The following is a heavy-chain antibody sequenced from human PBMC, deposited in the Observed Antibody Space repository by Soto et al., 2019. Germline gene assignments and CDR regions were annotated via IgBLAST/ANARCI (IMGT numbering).Heavy chain of an antibody. CDR2: ISGSGGST. CDR3: AKAIVVVVAATHAFDI. CDR1: GFTFSSYA. D-gene: IGHD2-15*01. J-gene: IGHJ3*02. V-gene: IGHV3-23*01. Sequence: GGSLRLSCAASGFTFSSYAMSWVRQAPGKGLEWVSAISGSGGSTYYADSVKGRFTISRDNSKNTLYLQMNSLRAEDTAVYYCAKAIVVVVAATHAFDIWGQGTMVTVSS.